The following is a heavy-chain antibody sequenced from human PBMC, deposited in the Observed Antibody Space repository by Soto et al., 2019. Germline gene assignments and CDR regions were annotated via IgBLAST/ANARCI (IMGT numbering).Heavy chain of an antibody. D-gene: IGHD3-22*01. V-gene: IGHV3-74*01. CDR1: GFTFSSHW. CDR2: INSDGSST. J-gene: IGHJ4*02. CDR3: VRDLRVVAGPTY. Sequence: HPGGSLRLSCAAAGFTFSSHWMHWVRQAPGKGLVWVSRINSDGSSTTYADSVKGRFTISRDNAKNTLYLQMNSLRAEDTAVYYSVRDLRVVAGPTYWGQGTLITVSS.